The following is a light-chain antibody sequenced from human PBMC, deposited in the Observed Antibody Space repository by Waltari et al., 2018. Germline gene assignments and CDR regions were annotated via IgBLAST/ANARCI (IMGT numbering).Light chain of an antibody. CDR3: QQYGSSPLT. Sequence: ELALTQSPGTLSLSPGERATLPCRASQSVTNNYLAWYRQKPGQAPRVLIYAASSRATGIPERFSGSGSGTDFSLTIRRVEPEDFAVYFCQQYGSSPLTFGGGTKVEIK. CDR2: AAS. J-gene: IGKJ4*01. V-gene: IGKV3-20*01. CDR1: QSVTNNY.